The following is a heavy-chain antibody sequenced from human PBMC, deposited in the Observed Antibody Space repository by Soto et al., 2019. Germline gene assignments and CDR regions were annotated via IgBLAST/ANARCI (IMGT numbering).Heavy chain of an antibody. CDR2: ISVVGSTK. J-gene: IGHJ6*02. V-gene: IGHV3-48*03. CDR3: ERARDYDYQYAGMDG. Sequence: AGGSLRLSCVASGFTFSSHEMKWVRQAPGKGLEWVSYISVVGSTKYYADSVKGRFTISRDNAKNSLYLQMKSLRAEDTAVYYCERARDYDYQYAGMDGWGQGTKASVSS. D-gene: IGHD4-17*01. CDR1: GFTFSSHE.